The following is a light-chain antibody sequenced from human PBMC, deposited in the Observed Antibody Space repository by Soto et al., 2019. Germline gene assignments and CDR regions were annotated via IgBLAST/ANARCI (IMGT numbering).Light chain of an antibody. Sequence: EIVLTQSPATLSLSPWERASLSCRASQSLASAYLAWYQQKPGQAPRLLIYGASTRAAGIPDRFSGSGSGTDFTLTISRLEPEDFAVYYCQRYGITLWTFGQGTKV. CDR2: GAS. V-gene: IGKV3-20*01. J-gene: IGKJ1*01. CDR3: QRYGITLWT. CDR1: QSLASAY.